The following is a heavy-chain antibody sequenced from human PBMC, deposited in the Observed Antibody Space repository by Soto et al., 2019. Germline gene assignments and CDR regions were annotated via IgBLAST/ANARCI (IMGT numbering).Heavy chain of an antibody. Sequence: GESLKISCKGSGYSFTNYWIGWVRQMPGKGLEWMGVIYPGDSDTRYNPSFQGQVTISADKSISTAYLQWSSLKASDTAMYYCARLGPVITYYYYGMGVWGQGTTVTVSS. CDR3: ARLGPVITYYYYGMGV. D-gene: IGHD3-16*01. CDR2: IYPGDSDT. V-gene: IGHV5-51*01. J-gene: IGHJ6*02. CDR1: GYSFTNYW.